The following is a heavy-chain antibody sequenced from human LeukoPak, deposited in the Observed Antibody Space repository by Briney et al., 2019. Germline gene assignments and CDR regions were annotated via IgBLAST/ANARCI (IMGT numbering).Heavy chain of an antibody. J-gene: IGHJ3*02. CDR2: IYPGDSDT. V-gene: IGHV5-51*01. CDR3: ASRERPGIQANALVI. D-gene: IGHD6-13*01. CDR1: GYSFTSYW. Sequence: GESLKISCKGSGYSFTSYWIGWVRQMPGKGLEWMGIIYPGDSDTRYSPSFQGQVTISADKSISTAYLQWSSLKASDTAMYYLASRERPGIQANALVIWGKGTMVTVSS.